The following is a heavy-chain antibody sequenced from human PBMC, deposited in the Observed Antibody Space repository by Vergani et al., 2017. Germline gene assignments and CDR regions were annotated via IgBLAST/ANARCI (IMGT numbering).Heavy chain of an antibody. CDR2: ISYDGSNK. Sequence: QVQLVESGGGVVQPGRSLRLSCAASGFTFSSYGMHWVRQAPGKGLEWVAVISYDGSNKYYADSVKGRFTISRDNSKNTLYLQMNSLRAEDTAVYYCAKVSITMVRTDWWNYYYGMDVWGQGTTVTVSS. CDR3: AKVSITMVRTDWWNYYYGMDV. J-gene: IGHJ6*02. D-gene: IGHD3-10*01. V-gene: IGHV3-30*18. CDR1: GFTFSSYG.